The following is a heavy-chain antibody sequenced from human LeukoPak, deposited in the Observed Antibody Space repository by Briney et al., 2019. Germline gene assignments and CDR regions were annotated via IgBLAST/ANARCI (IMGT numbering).Heavy chain of an antibody. CDR3: ARRRHSSGWYLGGGFDP. V-gene: IGHV4-34*01. CDR2: INHSGST. D-gene: IGHD6-19*01. CDR1: GGSFSGYY. J-gene: IGHJ5*02. Sequence: SETLSLTCAVYGGSFSGYYWSWIRQPPGKGLEWIGEINHSGSTNYNPSLKSRVTISVDTSKNQFSLKLSSVTAADTAVYYCARRRHSSGWYLGGGFDPWGQGTLVTVSS.